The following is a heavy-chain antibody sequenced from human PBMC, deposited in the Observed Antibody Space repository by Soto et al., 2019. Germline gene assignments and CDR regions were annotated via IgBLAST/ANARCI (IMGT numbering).Heavy chain of an antibody. V-gene: IGHV5-10-1*01. J-gene: IGHJ5*02. CDR1: GYSFTSYC. D-gene: IGHD6-6*01. Sequence: AESLTISCKVSGYSFTSYCIIWVRQMPGKGLEWMGRIDPSDSYTNYSPSFQGHVTISADKSISTAYLQWSSLKASDTAMYYCAREARNWFDPWGQGTMVTVSS. CDR2: IDPSDSYT. CDR3: AREARNWFDP.